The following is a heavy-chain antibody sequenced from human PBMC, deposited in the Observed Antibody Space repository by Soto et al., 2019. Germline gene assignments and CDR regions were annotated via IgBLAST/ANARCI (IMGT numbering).Heavy chain of an antibody. J-gene: IGHJ4*02. Sequence: QVQLVQSGAEVKKPGASVKVSCKASGYTFTNFGISWVRQAPGQGLEWMGWSSAYKGNTNYAQNFQGRDTMTTDTAPSTAYMELRSLRSADTAVYYCARGGTPSDYWGQGTLVTVSS. CDR1: GYTFTNFG. V-gene: IGHV1-18*01. CDR2: SSAYKGNT. CDR3: ARGGTPSDY. D-gene: IGHD3-16*01.